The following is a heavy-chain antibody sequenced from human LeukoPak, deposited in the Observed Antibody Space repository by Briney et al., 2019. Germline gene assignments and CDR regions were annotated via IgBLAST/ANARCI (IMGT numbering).Heavy chain of an antibody. CDR2: IYYSGST. D-gene: IGHD3-10*01. V-gene: IGHV4-39*07. J-gene: IGHJ4*02. CDR3: AGSYYFGSGSYYNVFNY. Sequence: SETLSLTCTVSGGSISSSSFYWGWIRQPPGKGLEWIGIIYYSGSTYYSPSLKSRVTISVDTSKNQFSLRLTSVTAADTAVYYCAGSYYFGSGSYYNVFNYWGQGTLVTVSS. CDR1: GGSISSSSFY.